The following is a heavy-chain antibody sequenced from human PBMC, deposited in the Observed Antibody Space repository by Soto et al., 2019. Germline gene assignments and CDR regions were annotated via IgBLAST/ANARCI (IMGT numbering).Heavy chain of an antibody. J-gene: IGHJ5*02. CDR3: ATFPVRGVMHEVDP. V-gene: IGHV5-51*01. CDR1: GYSFTRYW. CDR2: IYPGDSDT. Sequence: VESLTTSCKGSGYSFTRYWIVWVLQMPGKGLEWMGIIYPGDSDTKCSPSFQGQVTISADKSISTAYLQWSSLKAWDTAMYYCATFPVRGVMHEVDPWGQGTMVTVSS. D-gene: IGHD3-10*01.